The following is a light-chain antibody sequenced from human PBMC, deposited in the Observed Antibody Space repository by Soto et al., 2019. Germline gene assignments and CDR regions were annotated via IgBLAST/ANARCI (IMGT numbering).Light chain of an antibody. Sequence: QSALTQPASVSGSPGQSITISCAGTSRDVGGYNYVSWYQHHPGKAPKLLIYEVTTRPSWVSDRFSGSTSGNTASLTISGLQAEDEANYYCCSYAGNYKYVFGSGTKVTVL. CDR3: CSYAGNYKYV. CDR1: SRDVGGYNY. CDR2: EVT. J-gene: IGLJ1*01. V-gene: IGLV2-14*01.